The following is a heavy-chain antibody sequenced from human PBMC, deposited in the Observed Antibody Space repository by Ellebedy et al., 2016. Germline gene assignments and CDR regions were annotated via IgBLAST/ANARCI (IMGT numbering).Heavy chain of an antibody. J-gene: IGHJ4*02. D-gene: IGHD3-9*01. Sequence: GGSLRLXXAASGFTFSDYYMSWIRQAPGKGLEWVSYISSSGSTIYYADSVKGRFTISRDNAKNSLYLQMNSLRAEDTAVYYCARAPSTVYDILSTGWGQGTLVTVSS. CDR3: ARAPSTVYDILSTG. CDR1: GFTFSDYY. V-gene: IGHV3-11*01. CDR2: ISSSGSTI.